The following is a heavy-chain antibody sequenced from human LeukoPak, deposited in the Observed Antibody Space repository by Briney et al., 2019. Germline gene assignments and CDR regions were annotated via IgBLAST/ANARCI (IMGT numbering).Heavy chain of an antibody. Sequence: SVKVSCKASGGTFSSHAISWVRQAPGQGLEWMGGIIPIFGTANYAQKFQGRVTITADESTSTAYMELSSLRSEDTAVYYCARVVGQQLIPDAFDIWGQGTMVTVSS. V-gene: IGHV1-69*13. J-gene: IGHJ3*02. CDR1: GGTFSSHA. CDR2: IIPIFGTA. D-gene: IGHD6-13*01. CDR3: ARVVGQQLIPDAFDI.